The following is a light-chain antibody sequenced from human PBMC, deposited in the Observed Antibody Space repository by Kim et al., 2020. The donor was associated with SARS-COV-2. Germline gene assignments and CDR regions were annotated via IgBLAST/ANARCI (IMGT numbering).Light chain of an antibody. CDR2: GNS. CDR1: SSNIGAGYD. CDR3: QSYDSSLSGVV. J-gene: IGLJ2*01. Sequence: RVTISCTGRSSNIGAGYDVHWYPQLPGTAPKLLLYGNSNRPSGVPDRFSGSKSGTSASLAITGLQAEDEADYYCQSYDSSLSGVVFGGGTQLTVL. V-gene: IGLV1-40*01.